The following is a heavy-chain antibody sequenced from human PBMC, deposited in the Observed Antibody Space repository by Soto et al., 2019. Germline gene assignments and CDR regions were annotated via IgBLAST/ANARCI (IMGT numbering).Heavy chain of an antibody. J-gene: IGHJ6*03. Sequence: SQTLSLTCAISGDSVSSNSAAWNWIRQSPSRGLEWLGRTYYRSTRWYNDYAVSVKSRITVNPDTSKNQFSLHLNSVTPEETAXXXXXXXTSLQWYYMDVWDKGTTVTVSS. CDR3: XXXTSLQWYYMDV. CDR1: GDSVSSNSAA. CDR2: TYYRSTRWYN. D-gene: IGHD6-19*01. V-gene: IGHV6-1*01.